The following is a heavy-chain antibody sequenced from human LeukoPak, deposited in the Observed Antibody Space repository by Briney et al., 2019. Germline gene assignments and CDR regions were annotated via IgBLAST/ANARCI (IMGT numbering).Heavy chain of an antibody. CDR3: AKQWQWLVLTWFDP. CDR2: ISGSGGST. CDR1: GFTFSGST. Sequence: PGGSLRLSCAASGFTFSGSTMHWVRQAPGKGLEWVSAISGSGGSTYYADSVKGRFTISRDNSKNTLYLQMNSLRAEDTAVYYCAKQWQWLVLTWFDPWGQGTLVTVSS. J-gene: IGHJ5*02. V-gene: IGHV3-23*01. D-gene: IGHD6-19*01.